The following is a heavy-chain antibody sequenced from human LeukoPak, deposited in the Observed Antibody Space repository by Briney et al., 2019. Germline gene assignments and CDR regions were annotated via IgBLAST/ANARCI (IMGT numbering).Heavy chain of an antibody. V-gene: IGHV4-59*01. CDR1: GGSISHYY. CDR3: ARGYYDSSGYLISYNWFDP. Sequence: SETLSLTCTVSGGSISHYYWSWIRQPPGKGMEWIGYIYYSGSTNYNPSLKSRVTISVDTSKNQFSLKLSSVTAADTAVYYCARGYYDSSGYLISYNWFDPWGQGTLVTVSS. J-gene: IGHJ5*02. CDR2: IYYSGST. D-gene: IGHD3-22*01.